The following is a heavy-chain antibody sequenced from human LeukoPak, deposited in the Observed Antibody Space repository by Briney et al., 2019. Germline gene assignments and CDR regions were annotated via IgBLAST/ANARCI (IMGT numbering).Heavy chain of an antibody. D-gene: IGHD4-11*01. CDR1: GGSISSYY. V-gene: IGHV4-59*01. J-gene: IGHJ4*02. CDR2: ISYSGST. Sequence: ASETLSLTCTVSGGSISSYYWSWIRQPPGKGLEWIGYISYSGSTNYNPSLKSRVTISVDTSKTQFSLKLTSVTAADTAVYYCARGTYNFEYWGQRTLVTVSS. CDR3: ARGTYNFEY.